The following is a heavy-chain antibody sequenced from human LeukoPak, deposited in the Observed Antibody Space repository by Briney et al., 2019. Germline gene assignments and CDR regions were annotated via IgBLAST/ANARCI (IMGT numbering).Heavy chain of an antibody. J-gene: IGHJ3*02. CDR1: GPISSSIHY. CDR3: ARYGLLGISEINAFDI. CDR2: IYYTGST. Sequence: PSETLSLTCDVSGPISSSIHYWAWIRQPPGKGLEWIGSIYYTGSTYYNPSIKSRVTISLDTSESQFSLKLSSVTAADTAVYYCARYGLLGISEINAFDIWGQGTLVTVSS. V-gene: IGHV4-39*07. D-gene: IGHD2-15*01.